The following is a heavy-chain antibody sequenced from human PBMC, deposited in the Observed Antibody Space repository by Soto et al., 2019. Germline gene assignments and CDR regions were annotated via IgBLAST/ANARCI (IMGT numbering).Heavy chain of an antibody. CDR1: GYTFTSYA. CDR2: INAGNGNT. J-gene: IGHJ4*02. Sequence: AASVKVSCKASGYTFTSYAMHWVRQAPGQRLEWMGWINAGNGNTKYSQKFQGRVTITRDTSASTAYMELSSLRSEDTAVYYCARGRLLAAIDYWGQGTLVTVSS. D-gene: IGHD2-15*01. CDR3: ARGRLLAAIDY. V-gene: IGHV1-3*01.